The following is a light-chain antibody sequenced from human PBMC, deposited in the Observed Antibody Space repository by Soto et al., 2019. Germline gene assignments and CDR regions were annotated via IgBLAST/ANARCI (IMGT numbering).Light chain of an antibody. CDR3: QQLNSYPTT. CDR1: QSISSN. CDR2: GAS. J-gene: IGKJ5*01. Sequence: TKSPLNLTLSRGSRSALACRASQSISSNLAWYQQKPGQAPRLLIYGASTRATGIPARFSGSGSGTEFTLTISSLQSEDFAIYYCQQLNSYPTTFGQGTRLEFK. V-gene: IGKV3-15*01.